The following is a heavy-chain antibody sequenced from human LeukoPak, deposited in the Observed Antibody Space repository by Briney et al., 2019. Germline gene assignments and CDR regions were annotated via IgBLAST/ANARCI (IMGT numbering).Heavy chain of an antibody. J-gene: IGHJ5*02. CDR1: GYTFTSYY. D-gene: IGHD3-22*01. CDR3: ARRWYHSSYNWFDP. V-gene: IGHV1-46*01. Sequence: ASVKVSCKASGYTFTSYYMHWLRQAPGQGPEWMGIMNPNDGSTTYAQSFQGRVTMTRDTSTSTVYMELSSLRPEDTAVYYCARRWYHSSYNWFDPWGQGTLVTVSS. CDR2: MNPNDGST.